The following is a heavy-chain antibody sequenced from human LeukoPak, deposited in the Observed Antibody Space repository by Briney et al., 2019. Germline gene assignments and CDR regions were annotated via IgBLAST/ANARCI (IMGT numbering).Heavy chain of an antibody. CDR2: INPNSGGT. Sequence: ASVKVSCKASGYTFTGYYMHWVRQAPGQGLEGMGWINPNSGGTNYAQKFQGRVTIARDTSISTAYMELSRLRSDDTAVYYCARGKIQRWLGYHYYYMDVWGKGTTVTISS. V-gene: IGHV1-2*02. J-gene: IGHJ6*03. CDR3: ARGKIQRWLGYHYYYMDV. CDR1: GYTFTGYY. D-gene: IGHD5-18*01.